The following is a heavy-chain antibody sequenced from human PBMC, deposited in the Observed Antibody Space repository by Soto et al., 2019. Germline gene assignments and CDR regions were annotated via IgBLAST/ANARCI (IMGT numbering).Heavy chain of an antibody. Sequence: EVQLVESGGGLVQPGRSLRLSCAASGFTFDDYAMHWVRQAPGKGLEWVSGISWNSGSIGDEDAVEGGFIISRDNAKNSLFLQRSRLRAEDMALYYRAKDCVYSSSWPKYNRFDPWGQVTLLTLSS. CDR1: GFTFDDYA. CDR2: ISWNSGSI. J-gene: IGHJ5*02. CDR3: AKDCVYSSSWPKYNRFDP. D-gene: IGHD6-13*01. V-gene: IGHV3-9*03.